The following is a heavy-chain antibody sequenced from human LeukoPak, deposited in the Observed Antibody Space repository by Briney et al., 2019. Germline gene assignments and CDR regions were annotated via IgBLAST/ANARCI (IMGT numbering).Heavy chain of an antibody. V-gene: IGHV4-61*02. CDR3: ARDRWEPSPLPFE. J-gene: IGHJ4*02. CDR1: GGSISSGSYY. Sequence: PSQTLSLTCTVSGGSISSGSYYWRWIRQPAGKGLEWIGRIYTSGSTNYNPSLKSRVTISVDTSKNQFSLKLSSVTAADTAVYYCARDRWEPSPLPFEWGQGTLVTVSS. CDR2: IYTSGST. D-gene: IGHD4-23*01.